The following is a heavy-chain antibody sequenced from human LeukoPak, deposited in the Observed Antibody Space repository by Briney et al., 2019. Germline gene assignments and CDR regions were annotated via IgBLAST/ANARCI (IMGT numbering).Heavy chain of an antibody. Sequence: GGSLRLSCAASGFTFSSYGMTWVRQAPGKGLEWVANIKQNGIEKYYADSVKGRFTIPRHNAKNSLYLQLNSPMAEHTAGSYFGRRPVVTPFDYWGQGTLVTVP. V-gene: IGHV3-7*01. CDR2: IKQNGIEK. CDR1: GFTFSSYG. J-gene: IGHJ4*02. CDR3: GRRPVVTPFDY. D-gene: IGHD4-23*01.